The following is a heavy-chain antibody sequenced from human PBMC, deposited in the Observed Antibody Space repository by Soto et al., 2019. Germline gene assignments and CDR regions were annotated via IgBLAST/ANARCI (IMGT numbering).Heavy chain of an antibody. CDR2: INAGNGNT. CDR1: WYTFTKYA. J-gene: IGHJ4*02. CDR3: ARGIAPYYLYY. V-gene: IGHV1-3*01. D-gene: IGHD6-13*01. Sequence: GASGKVSSKASWYTFTKYAMDWGLQAPGQRLEWMGWINAGNGNTKYSQKFQGRVTITRDTSASTAYMELSSLRSEDTAVYYCARGIAPYYLYYCAQGSLVTVSS.